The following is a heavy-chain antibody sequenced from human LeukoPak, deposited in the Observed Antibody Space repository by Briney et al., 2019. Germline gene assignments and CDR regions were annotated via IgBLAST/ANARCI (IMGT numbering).Heavy chain of an antibody. CDR3: ARVGRGYSSSWTPRRDYYYYGMDV. CDR2: INHSGST. V-gene: IGHV4-34*01. D-gene: IGHD6-13*01. Sequence: SETLSLTCAVYGGSFSGCYWSWIRQPPGKGLEWIGEINHSGSTNYNPSLKSRVTISVDTSKNQFSLKLSSVTAADTAVYYCARVGRGYSSSWTPRRDYYYYGMDVWGQGTTVTVSS. J-gene: IGHJ6*02. CDR1: GGSFSGCY.